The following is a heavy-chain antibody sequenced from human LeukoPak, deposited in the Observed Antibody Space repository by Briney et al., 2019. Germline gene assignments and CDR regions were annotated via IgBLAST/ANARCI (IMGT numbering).Heavy chain of an antibody. Sequence: PSETLSLTCTVSGGSISNYCWSWIRQSPAKGLEWIAYIYYSGTTNYNPSLKSRVTISVDTSKNQFSLKVNSVTAADTAVYYCARHSNALSHYMDVWGKGTTVTVSS. CDR3: ARHSNALSHYMDV. CDR2: IYYSGTT. V-gene: IGHV4-59*08. CDR1: GGSISNYC. J-gene: IGHJ6*03. D-gene: IGHD3-3*02.